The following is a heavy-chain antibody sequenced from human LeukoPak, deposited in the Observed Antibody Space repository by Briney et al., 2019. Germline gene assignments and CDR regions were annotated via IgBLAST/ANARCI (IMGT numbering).Heavy chain of an antibody. CDR3: ARHQSVGPAASPYYYYMDV. D-gene: IGHD2-2*01. V-gene: IGHV4-39*01. CDR1: GGSISSSSYY. CDR2: IYYSGST. Sequence: PSETLSLTCTVSGGSISSSSYYWGWIRQPPGKGLEWIGSIYYSGSTYYNPSLKSRVTISVDTSKNQFSLKLSSVTAADTAVYYCARHQSVGPAASPYYYYMDVWGKGTTVTVSS. J-gene: IGHJ6*03.